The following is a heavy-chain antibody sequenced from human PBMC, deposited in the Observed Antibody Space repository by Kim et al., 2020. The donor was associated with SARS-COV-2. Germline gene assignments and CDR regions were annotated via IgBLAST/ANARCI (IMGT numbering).Heavy chain of an antibody. CDR1: GFTFSSYA. V-gene: IGHV3-23*01. J-gene: IGHJ4*02. D-gene: IGHD5-18*01. CDR2: ISGSGGST. CDR3: AKDSAGVYTAMVRGPLDY. Sequence: GGSLRLSCAASGFTFSSYAMSWVRQAPGKGLEWVSAISGSGGSTYYADSVKGRFTISRDNSKNTLYLQMNSLRAEDTAVYYCAKDSAGVYTAMVRGPLDYWGQGTLVTVSS.